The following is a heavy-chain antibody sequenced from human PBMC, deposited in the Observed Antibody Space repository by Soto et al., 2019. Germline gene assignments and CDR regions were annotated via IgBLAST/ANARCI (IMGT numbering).Heavy chain of an antibody. J-gene: IGHJ6*02. CDR1: GFTFSSYW. V-gene: IGHV3-7*05. D-gene: IGHD3-3*01. CDR2: IKQDGSEK. CDR3: ARQLRLRFLRTYGMDV. Sequence: PGGSLRLSCAASGFTFSSYWMSWVRQAPGKGLEWVANIKQDGSEKYYVDSVKGRFTISRDNAKNSLYLQMNSLRAEDTAVYYCARQLRLRFLRTYGMDVWGQGTTVTVSS.